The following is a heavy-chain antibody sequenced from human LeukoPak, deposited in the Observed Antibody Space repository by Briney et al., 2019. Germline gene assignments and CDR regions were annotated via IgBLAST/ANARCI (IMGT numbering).Heavy chain of an antibody. CDR2: TNYSGST. V-gene: IGHV4-34*01. D-gene: IGHD3-22*01. CDR3: ARGADSSGYYSIFYFDY. J-gene: IGHJ4*02. CDR1: GGSFSGNY. Sequence: SETLSLTCAVYGGSFSGNYWSWIRQPPGKGLEWIGETNYSGSTNYNPSLKSRVTISVDKSKKQVSLKVSSVTAADTAVYYCARGADSSGYYSIFYFDYWGQGTLVTVSS.